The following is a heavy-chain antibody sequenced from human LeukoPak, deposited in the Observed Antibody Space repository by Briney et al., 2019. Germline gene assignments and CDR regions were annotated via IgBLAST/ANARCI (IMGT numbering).Heavy chain of an antibody. J-gene: IGHJ4*02. Sequence: SQTLSLTCTVSGGSISSGAYYWSWTRQHPGKGLEWIGYIYYSGSTYYNPSLKSRVTISVDMSKNQFSLNLNSVIDADTAVYYCARVELWPTAHFDYWGQGTLVTVSS. CDR3: ARVELWPTAHFDY. V-gene: IGHV4-31*03. CDR2: IYYSGST. D-gene: IGHD1-7*01. CDR1: GGSISSGAYY.